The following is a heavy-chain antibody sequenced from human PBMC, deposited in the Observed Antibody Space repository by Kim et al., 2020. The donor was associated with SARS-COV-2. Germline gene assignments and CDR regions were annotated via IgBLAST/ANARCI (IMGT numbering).Heavy chain of an antibody. D-gene: IGHD3-3*01. Sequence: SETLSLTCTVSGGSISSGDYYWSWIRQPPGKGLEWIGYIYYSGSTYYNPSLKSRVTISVDKSKNQFSLKLSSVTAADTAVYYYARDFGEGPFDYWGQGTLVTVSS. V-gene: IGHV4-30-4*01. J-gene: IGHJ4*02. CDR3: ARDFGEGPFDY. CDR2: IYYSGST. CDR1: GGSISSGDYY.